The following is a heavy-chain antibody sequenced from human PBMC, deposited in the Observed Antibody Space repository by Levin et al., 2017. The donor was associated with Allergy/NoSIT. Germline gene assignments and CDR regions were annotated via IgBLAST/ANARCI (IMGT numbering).Heavy chain of an antibody. CDR3: ARDHMTAAGTNFYYYFMDV. D-gene: IGHD6-13*01. CDR1: GGSIRNYC. V-gene: IGHV4-59*01. CDR2: IYDSGIT. Sequence: ASETLSLTCTVSGGSIRNYCWSWVRQPPGKGLEWIGYIYDSGITNYTPSLRSRVTISVDTSKNQFSLKLRSVTAADTAVYYCARDHMTAAGTNFYYYFMDVWGKGTTVTVSS. J-gene: IGHJ6*03.